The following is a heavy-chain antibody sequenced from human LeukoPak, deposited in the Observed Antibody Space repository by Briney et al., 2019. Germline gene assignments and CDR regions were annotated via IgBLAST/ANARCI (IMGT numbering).Heavy chain of an antibody. CDR1: GFTFSNYA. D-gene: IGHD2-2*01. Sequence: GGSLRLSCAASGFTFSNYAMSWVRQAPGKGLEWVSSISGSGGGTYYADSVKGRFSISRDNSKNTLYLQMNSLRVEDTAVYYCAKARRACSGTICYRFIFFYCHVDVWGQGTTVTVSS. CDR3: AKARRACSGTICYRFIFFYCHVDV. J-gene: IGHJ6*02. V-gene: IGHV3-23*01. CDR2: ISGSGGGT.